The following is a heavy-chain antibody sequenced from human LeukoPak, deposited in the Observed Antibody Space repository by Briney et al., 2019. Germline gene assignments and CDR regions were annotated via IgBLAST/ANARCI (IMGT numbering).Heavy chain of an antibody. D-gene: IGHD2-15*01. CDR3: ARCSGGTCYSGAHSFYGMDV. V-gene: IGHV3-21*01. Sequence: PGGSLRLSCAASGFTFSDYSMNWVRQAPGKGLEWVSSISSSSDSIYYADSVKGRFTISRDNAKNSPYLQVNSLRAEDTAVYYCARCSGGTCYSGAHSFYGMDVWGQGTTVSVSS. CDR1: GFTFSDYS. J-gene: IGHJ6*02. CDR2: ISSSSDSI.